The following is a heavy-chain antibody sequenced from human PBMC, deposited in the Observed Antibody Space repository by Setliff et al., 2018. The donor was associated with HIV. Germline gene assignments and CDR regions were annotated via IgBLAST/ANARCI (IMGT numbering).Heavy chain of an antibody. Sequence: LSLSCEASGISFSSYAMTWVRQAPGKGLQWVSGISDRGGSIYYAESVRGRFTISRDISKNTLYLQMSSLRVDDTAVYYCATANRMVVVGVSTPGWTLWGQGALVTVSS. CDR2: ISDRGGSI. J-gene: IGHJ4*02. D-gene: IGHD2-21*01. V-gene: IGHV3-23*01. CDR3: ATANRMVVVGVSTPGWTL. CDR1: GISFSSYA.